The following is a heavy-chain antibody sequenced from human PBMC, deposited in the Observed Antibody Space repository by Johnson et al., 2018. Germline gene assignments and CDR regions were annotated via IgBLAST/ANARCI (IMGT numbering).Heavy chain of an antibody. D-gene: IGHD6-13*01. V-gene: IGHV3-15*01. CDR1: GFTFSNAW. Sequence: EVQLLESGGDLVKPGGSRRLSCAASGFTFSNAWMSWVRQAPGKGLEWVGRIKSKTDGGTTDYAAPVNGRFTISRDDSKNTLYLQMNSLRAEDTAVYYCARDHLNQQLRRLYGMDVWGQGTTVTVSS. J-gene: IGHJ6*02. CDR2: IKSKTDGGTT. CDR3: ARDHLNQQLRRLYGMDV.